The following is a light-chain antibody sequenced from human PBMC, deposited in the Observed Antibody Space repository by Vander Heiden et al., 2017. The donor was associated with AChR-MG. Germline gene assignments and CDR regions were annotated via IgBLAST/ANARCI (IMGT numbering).Light chain of an antibody. CDR2: DVN. Sequence: QSALTQPASVSGSPGQSITIPCTGTSSDVGRYKLVSWYQRQPGEAPKLLTSDVNQRPSGVSNRFSGSKSGDTASLTISGLQPEDEAEYYCCSYSAATTVVFGGGTKVTVL. CDR3: CSYSAATTVV. J-gene: IGLJ3*02. V-gene: IGLV2-23*02. CDR1: SSDVGRYKL.